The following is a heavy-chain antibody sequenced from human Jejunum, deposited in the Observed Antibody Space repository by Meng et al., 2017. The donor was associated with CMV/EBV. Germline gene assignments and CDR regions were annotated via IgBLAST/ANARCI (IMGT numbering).Heavy chain of an antibody. CDR3: ARGDQGKQLILYY. CDR2: INHSETA. CDR1: GGSFSGYC. J-gene: IGHJ4*02. Sequence: CAFTGGSFSGYCWTWIRQPPGKGLEWIGEINHSETADYNPSLKGRVTISVDTSKNQFSLTLRSVTAADTAVYYCARGDQGKQLILYYWGQGTLVTVSS. V-gene: IGHV4-34*01. D-gene: IGHD6-13*01.